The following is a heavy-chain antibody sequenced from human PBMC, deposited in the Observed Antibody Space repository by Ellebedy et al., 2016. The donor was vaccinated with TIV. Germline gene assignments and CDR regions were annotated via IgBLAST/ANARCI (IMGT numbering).Heavy chain of an antibody. CDR2: IQYDVSDN. CDR1: GFTFRSYG. V-gene: IGHV3-30*02. CDR3: AKLIQHTDKDAVDN. J-gene: IGHJ3*02. Sequence: GESLKISCAASGFTFRSYGMYWVRQAPGKGLEWAAFIQYDVSDNHYADSVKGRFTISRDNSRNTLYLQMNSLRAEDTDVYYCAKLIQHTDKDAVDNWGQGTMVTVSS. D-gene: IGHD2-21*01.